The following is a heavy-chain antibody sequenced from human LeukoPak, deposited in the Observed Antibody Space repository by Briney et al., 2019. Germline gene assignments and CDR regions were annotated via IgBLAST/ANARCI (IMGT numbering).Heavy chain of an antibody. CDR3: ARGRRDYSSGWYYDLYYFDY. V-gene: IGHV4-34*01. D-gene: IGHD6-19*01. Sequence: PSETLSLTCAVYGGSFSGYYWSWIRQPPGKGLEWIGEINHSGSTNYNPSLKSRVTISVDTSKNQFSLKLSSVTAADTAVYYCARGRRDYSSGWYYDLYYFDYWGQGTLVTASS. CDR1: GGSFSGYY. J-gene: IGHJ4*02. CDR2: INHSGST.